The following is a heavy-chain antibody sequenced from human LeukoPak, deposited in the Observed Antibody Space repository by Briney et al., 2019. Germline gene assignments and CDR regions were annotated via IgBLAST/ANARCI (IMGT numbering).Heavy chain of an antibody. V-gene: IGHV4-38-2*01. CDR3: ARTTAPSSTSCPGQ. CDR1: GYSISSGYY. D-gene: IGHD2-2*01. J-gene: IGHJ4*02. Sequence: SETLSLTCAVSGYSISSGYYGGWIRQPPGKGLEWIGSIYHSGSTYYNPSLKSRVTISVDTSKNQFSLKLSSVTAADTAVYYCARTTAPSSTSCPGQWGQGTLVTVSS. CDR2: IYHSGST.